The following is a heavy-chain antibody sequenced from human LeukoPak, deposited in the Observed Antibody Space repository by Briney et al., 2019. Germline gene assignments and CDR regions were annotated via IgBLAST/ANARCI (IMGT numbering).Heavy chain of an antibody. CDR1: GFTFDDYA. CDR3: VAVPETDFWIGFYLDY. J-gene: IGHJ4*02. CDR2: ITWHSENI. Sequence: PGGSLRLSCVASGFTFDDYAMHWVRQAPGKGLEWVSGITWHSENIDYADSVKGRFTISRDSAKNSLYLQMNNLRAEDTALYFCVAVPETDFWIGFYLDYWGQGTLVTVSS. V-gene: IGHV3-9*01. D-gene: IGHD3-3*01.